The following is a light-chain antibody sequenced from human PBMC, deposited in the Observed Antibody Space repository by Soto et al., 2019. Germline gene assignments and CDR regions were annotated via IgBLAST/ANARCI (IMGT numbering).Light chain of an antibody. J-gene: IGKJ1*01. CDR2: GAS. CDR3: QQYNNWPRT. V-gene: IGKV3D-15*01. Sequence: EIVLTQSPGTLSLSPRERATLSCRASQSVSGRYLAWYQQKPGQAPRLLIYGASSRATGIPARFSGSGSGTEFTLTISSLQSEDFAVYYCQQYNNWPRTFGQGTKVDIK. CDR1: QSVSGRY.